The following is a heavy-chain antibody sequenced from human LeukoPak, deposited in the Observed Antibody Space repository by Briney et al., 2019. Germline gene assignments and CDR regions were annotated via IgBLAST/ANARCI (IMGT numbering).Heavy chain of an antibody. CDR1: GGSISSYY. J-gene: IGHJ4*02. CDR2: IYYSGST. D-gene: IGHD6-13*01. V-gene: IGHV4-59*01. CDR3: ARGLAAAVDY. Sequence: PSETLSLTCTVSGGSISSYYWSWIRQPPGKGLEWIGYIYYSGSTNYNPSLKSRVTISVDMSKNQFSLKLSSVTAADTAVYYCARGLAAAVDYWGQGTLVTVSS.